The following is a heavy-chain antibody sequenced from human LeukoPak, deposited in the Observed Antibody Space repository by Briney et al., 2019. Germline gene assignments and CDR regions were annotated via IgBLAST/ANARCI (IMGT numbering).Heavy chain of an antibody. V-gene: IGHV3-73*01. Sequence: GGSLRLSCAASGFSFSGSGMHWVRQGSGKGLEWVGRITSKANSYATAYAASVKGSFTISRDHTKNTAYLQMNSLKTEDTAVYYCTRHLSSGSEDWGQGTLVTVSS. CDR2: ITSKANSYAT. J-gene: IGHJ4*02. D-gene: IGHD6-19*01. CDR1: GFSFSGSG. CDR3: TRHLSSGSED.